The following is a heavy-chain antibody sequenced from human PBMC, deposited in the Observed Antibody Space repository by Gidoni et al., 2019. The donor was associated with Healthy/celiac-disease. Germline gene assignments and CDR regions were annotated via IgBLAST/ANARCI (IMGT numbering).Heavy chain of an antibody. CDR2: IYTSGST. D-gene: IGHD5-18*01. V-gene: IGHV4-61*02. Sequence: IRQPAGKGLEWIGRIYTSGSTNYNPSLKSRVTISVDTSKNQFSLKLSSVTAADTAVYYCARDLDTAMVSAFDIWGQGTMVTVSS. J-gene: IGHJ3*02. CDR3: ARDLDTAMVSAFDI.